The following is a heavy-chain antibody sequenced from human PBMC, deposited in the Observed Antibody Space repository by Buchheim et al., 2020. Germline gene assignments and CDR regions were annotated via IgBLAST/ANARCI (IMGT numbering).Heavy chain of an antibody. CDR1: GYSFSSYG. J-gene: IGHJ5*02. V-gene: IGHV1-18*01. D-gene: IGHD1-26*01. CDR3: ARVNSGSAPGRWLDA. CDR2: INTYNGFT. Sequence: QSQVVQSGSEVKKPGASVTLSCKASGYSFSSYGITWVRRAPGQGLEWIGWINTYNGFTKYAQKFQGRVTLTTDRPTSTAYMELGSLRSDDTAVYHCARVNSGSAPGRWLDAWGQGTL.